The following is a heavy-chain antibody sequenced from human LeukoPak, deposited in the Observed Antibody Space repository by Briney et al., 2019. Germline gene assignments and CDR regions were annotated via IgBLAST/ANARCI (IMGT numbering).Heavy chain of an antibody. CDR3: AKDASSWRGYYDY. Sequence: GGSLRLSCAASGFIFSTYAMTWVRQAPGKGLEGVSTISGSAGSTNYADSVRGRFPISRDNSKNTLYLQMHSLRAEDTAVYYCAKDASSWRGYYDYWGQGTLVTVSS. J-gene: IGHJ4*02. D-gene: IGHD6-13*01. CDR2: ISGSAGST. CDR1: GFIFSTYA. V-gene: IGHV3-23*01.